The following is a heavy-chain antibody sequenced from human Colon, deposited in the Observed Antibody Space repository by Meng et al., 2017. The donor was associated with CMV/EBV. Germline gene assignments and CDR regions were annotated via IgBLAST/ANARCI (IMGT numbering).Heavy chain of an antibody. CDR3: ARETGTTGAYFDY. CDR1: VFTFVSYA. D-gene: IGHD1-7*01. Sequence: ASVFTFVSYAMQWVRQAPGKGLEWVAVISYDGSNKYYAVSVKGRFTISRDNSKNTLYLQMNSLRAEDTAVYYCARETGTTGAYFDYWGQGTLVTVSS. J-gene: IGHJ4*02. V-gene: IGHV3-30*01. CDR2: ISYDGSNK.